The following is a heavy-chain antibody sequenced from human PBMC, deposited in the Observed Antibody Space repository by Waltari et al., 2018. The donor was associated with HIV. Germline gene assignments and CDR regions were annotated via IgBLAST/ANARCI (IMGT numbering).Heavy chain of an antibody. CDR2: ISSSSSTI. CDR1: GFTFSSYS. Sequence: EVQLVESGGGLVQPGGSLRLSCAVSGFTFSSYSRNWVRQAPGKGLEWVSYISSSSSTIYYADSVKGRFTISRDNAKNSLYLQMNSLRAEDTAVYYCARDRGYSSTHYGMDVWGQGTTVTVSS. CDR3: ARDRGYSSTHYGMDV. V-gene: IGHV3-48*01. J-gene: IGHJ6*02. D-gene: IGHD6-13*01.